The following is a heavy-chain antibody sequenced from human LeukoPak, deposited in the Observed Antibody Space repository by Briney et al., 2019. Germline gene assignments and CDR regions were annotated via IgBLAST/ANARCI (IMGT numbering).Heavy chain of an antibody. V-gene: IGHV3-30*18. D-gene: IGHD6-19*01. Sequence: GGSLRLSCAASGFTFSSYAMSWVRQAPGKGLEWVAVISYDGSNKYYADSVKGRFTISRDNSKNTLYLQMNSLRAEDTAVYYCAKERGSSGWSPFDYWGQGTLVTVSS. J-gene: IGHJ4*02. CDR1: GFTFSSYA. CDR2: ISYDGSNK. CDR3: AKERGSSGWSPFDY.